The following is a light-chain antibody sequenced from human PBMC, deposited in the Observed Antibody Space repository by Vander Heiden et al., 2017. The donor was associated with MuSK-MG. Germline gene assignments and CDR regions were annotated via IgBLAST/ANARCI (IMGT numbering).Light chain of an antibody. CDR2: KAS. CDR1: QSISSW. Sequence: IQMTQSPFTLSASVGDRVTITCRASQSISSWLAWYQQKQVKAPKLLIYKASSLESGVPSRFSGSGSGPEFTLTISSLQPDDFATYYCQQYNSYSQTFGPGAKVEIK. J-gene: IGKJ1*01. CDR3: QQYNSYSQT. V-gene: IGKV1-5*03.